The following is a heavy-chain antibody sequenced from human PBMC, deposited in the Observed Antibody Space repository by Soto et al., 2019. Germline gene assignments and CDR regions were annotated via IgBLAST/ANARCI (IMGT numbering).Heavy chain of an antibody. J-gene: IGHJ5*02. D-gene: IGHD3-3*01. Sequence: PGGSLRLSCAASGFTFSSYAMHWVRQAPGKGLEWVAVISYDGSNKYYADSVKGRFTISRDNSKNTLYLQMNSLRAEDTAVYYCARDRDFWTPYNWFDPWGQGTLVTVSS. CDR1: GFTFSSYA. CDR2: ISYDGSNK. CDR3: ARDRDFWTPYNWFDP. V-gene: IGHV3-30-3*01.